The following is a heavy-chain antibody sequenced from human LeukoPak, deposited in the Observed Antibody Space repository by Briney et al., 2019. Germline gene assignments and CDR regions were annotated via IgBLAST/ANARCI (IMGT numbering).Heavy chain of an antibody. V-gene: IGHV3-21*01. CDR2: ISSSSSYI. Sequence: GGSLRLSCAASGFTFSSYSMNWVRQAPGKGLEWVSSISSSSSYIYYADSVKGRFTISRDNAKNSLYLQMNSLRAEDTAVYYCARDDGSGRGYHDYWGQGTLVTVSS. D-gene: IGHD3-10*01. CDR1: GFTFSSYS. J-gene: IGHJ4*02. CDR3: ARDDGSGRGYHDY.